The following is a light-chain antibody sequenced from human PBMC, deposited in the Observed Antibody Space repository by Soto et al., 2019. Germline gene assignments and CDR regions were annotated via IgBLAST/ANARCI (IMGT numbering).Light chain of an antibody. J-gene: IGLJ3*02. CDR1: XXNIGSNS. CDR2: RNN. Sequence: QSVLTXPPXXXXXXGQRVTISCSGSXXNIGSNSINWYQQLPGTAPKLLIYRNNQRPSGVPDRFSGSNSGTSASLAISGLQSEDETEYYCAAWDDSLNGPVFGGGTKLTVL. V-gene: IGLV1-44*01. CDR3: AAWDDSLNGPV.